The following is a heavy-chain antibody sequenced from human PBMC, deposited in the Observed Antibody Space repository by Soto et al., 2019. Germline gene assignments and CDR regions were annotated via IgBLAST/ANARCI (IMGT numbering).Heavy chain of an antibody. D-gene: IGHD2-2*02. CDR3: AKSVSLYHFDY. V-gene: IGHV3-30*18. CDR2: ISYDGSNK. J-gene: IGHJ4*02. CDR1: GFTFSSYD. Sequence: QVQLVESGGGVVQPGRSLRLSCAASGFTFSSYDMHWVRQAPGKGLEWVAVISYDGSNKYYADSVKGRFTISRDNSTNTLYLQMNSLRAEDTAVYYCAKSVSLYHFDYWGQGTLVTVSS.